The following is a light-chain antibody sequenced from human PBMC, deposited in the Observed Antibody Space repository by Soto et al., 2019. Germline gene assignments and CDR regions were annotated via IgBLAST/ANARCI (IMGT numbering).Light chain of an antibody. J-gene: IGLJ3*02. CDR3: FSYAGSSIWV. Sequence: QSALTQPASVSGSPGQSITISCSGSRSDIGSYNNVAWYQQHPGKAPRVMSFGVTKRPSGISDRFFGSKSGSTASLTISGLQAEDEADYFCFSYAGSSIWVFGGGTKVTVL. V-gene: IGLV2-23*02. CDR1: RSDIGSYNN. CDR2: GVT.